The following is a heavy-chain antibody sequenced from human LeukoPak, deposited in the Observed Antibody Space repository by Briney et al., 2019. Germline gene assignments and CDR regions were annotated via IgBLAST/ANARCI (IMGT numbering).Heavy chain of an antibody. V-gene: IGHV1-24*01. CDR1: GYTLTELS. D-gene: IGHD2-2*01. Sequence: ASVKVSCKVSGYTLTELSMHWVRQAPGKGLEGMGCFDPEDGETIYAQKFQGRVTMTEDTSTDTAYMELSSLRSEDTAVYYCATRYCSSTSCWFDPWGQGTLVTVSS. CDR3: ATRYCSSTSCWFDP. J-gene: IGHJ5*02. CDR2: FDPEDGET.